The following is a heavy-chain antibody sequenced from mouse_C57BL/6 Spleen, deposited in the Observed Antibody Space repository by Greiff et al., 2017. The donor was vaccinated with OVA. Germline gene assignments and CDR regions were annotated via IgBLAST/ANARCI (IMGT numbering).Heavy chain of an antibody. CDR2: ISSGGDYI. D-gene: IGHD1-1*01. CDR1: GFTFSSYA. J-gene: IGHJ2*01. CDR3: TRGGYYYGSSLWYFDY. V-gene: IGHV5-9-1*02. Sequence: EVKLMESGEGLVKPGGSLKLSCAASGFTFSSYAMSWVRQTPEKRLEWVAYISSGGDYIYYADTVKGRFTISRDNARNTLYLQMSSLKSEDTAMYYCTRGGYYYGSSLWYFDYWGQGTTLTVSS.